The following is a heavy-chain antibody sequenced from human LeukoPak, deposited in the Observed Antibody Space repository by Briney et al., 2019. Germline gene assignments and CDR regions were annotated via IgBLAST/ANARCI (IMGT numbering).Heavy chain of an antibody. CDR1: GYTFTGYY. Sequence: ASEKVSCKASGYTFTGYYMHWVRQAPGQGLEWMGWINPNSGGTNYAQKFQGRVTMTRDTSISTAYMELSRLRSDDTAVYYCARGLSGFGGYYYYYMDVWGKGTTVTVSS. J-gene: IGHJ6*03. CDR2: INPNSGGT. D-gene: IGHD3-10*01. V-gene: IGHV1-2*02. CDR3: ARGLSGFGGYYYYYMDV.